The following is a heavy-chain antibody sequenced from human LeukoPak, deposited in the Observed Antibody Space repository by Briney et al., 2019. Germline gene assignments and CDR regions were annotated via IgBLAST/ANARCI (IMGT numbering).Heavy chain of an antibody. CDR2: ISCSGGST. J-gene: IGHJ4*02. V-gene: IGHV3-23*01. CDR1: GFTFSSYA. CDR3: AKGGNSSGYSTYSFDY. D-gene: IGHD3-22*01. Sequence: GGSLRLSCAASGFTFSSYAMSWVRQAPGKGLEWVSAISCSGGSTYYADSVKGRVTISRDNSKNTLYLQMNSVRAEDTAVYYCAKGGNSSGYSTYSFDYWGQGTLVTVSS.